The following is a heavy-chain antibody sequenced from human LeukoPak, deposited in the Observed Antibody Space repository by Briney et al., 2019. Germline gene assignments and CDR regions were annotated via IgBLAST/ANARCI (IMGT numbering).Heavy chain of an antibody. V-gene: IGHV3-53*01. CDR1: GITVSTNY. J-gene: IGHJ4*02. CDR2: AFSDGRT. Sequence: GGSLRLSCAASGITVSTNYMSWVRQAPGKGLEWVSIAFSDGRTFYADSVKGRFTISRDNSKNTLFLQMNSLRAEDTAVYYCAREGPRGNSQFDYWGQGTLVTVSS. D-gene: IGHD2/OR15-2a*01. CDR3: AREGPRGNSQFDY.